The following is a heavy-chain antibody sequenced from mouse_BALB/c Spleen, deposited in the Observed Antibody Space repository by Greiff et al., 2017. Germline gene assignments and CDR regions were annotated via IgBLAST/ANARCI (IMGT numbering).Heavy chain of an antibody. V-gene: IGHV2-2*02. CDR3: ARGHYRFGY. CDR1: GFSLTSYG. CDR2: IWSGGST. J-gene: IGHJ2*01. D-gene: IGHD1-2*01. Sequence: VQLQQSGPGLVQPSQSLSITCTVSGFSLTSYGVHWVRQSPGKGLEWLGVIWSGGSTDYNAAFISRLSISKDNSKSQVFFKMNSLQANDTAIYYCARGHYRFGYWGQGTTLTVSS.